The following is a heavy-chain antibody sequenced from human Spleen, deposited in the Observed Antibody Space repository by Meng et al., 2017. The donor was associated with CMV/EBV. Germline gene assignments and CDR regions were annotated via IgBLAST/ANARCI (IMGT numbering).Heavy chain of an antibody. CDR1: AYPFTGYY. J-gene: IGHJ5*02. CDR2: INANSGGT. Sequence: FAYPFTGYYLHWLRQAPGQGLEWMGWINANSGGTNYAQKFQGRVTMTRDTAIGTAYMSLRRLRSDDTAVYYCARGSYYYDSSGPFDPWGQGTLVTVSS. D-gene: IGHD3-22*01. CDR3: ARGSYYYDSSGPFDP. V-gene: IGHV1-2*02.